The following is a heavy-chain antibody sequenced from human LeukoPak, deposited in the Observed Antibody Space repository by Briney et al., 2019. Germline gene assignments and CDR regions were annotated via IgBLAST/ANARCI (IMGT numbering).Heavy chain of an antibody. CDR2: TSSSSTYI. V-gene: IGHV3-21*06. CDR1: GFTFSDYN. CDR3: ARVSTAVSLAIDY. D-gene: IGHD6-13*01. Sequence: GGSLRLSCAASGFTFSDYNMNWVRQAPGKGLEWVSVTSSSSTYIYYAYSVKGRFTISRDNAKNSLYLQMNSLRAEDTAVYYCARVSTAVSLAIDYWGQGTLVTVST. J-gene: IGHJ4*02.